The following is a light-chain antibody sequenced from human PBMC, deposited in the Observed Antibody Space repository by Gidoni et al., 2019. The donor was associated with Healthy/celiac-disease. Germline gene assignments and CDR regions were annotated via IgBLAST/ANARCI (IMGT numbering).Light chain of an antibody. CDR3: QQYGSSPH. V-gene: IGKV3-20*01. CDR1: QSVSSSS. Sequence: EIVLTQSPGTLSLSPGERATLSCRASQSVSSSSLAWYQQNPGQAHRLLIYGASSRATGIPDRFGGSGSGTDFTLTISRLEPEDFAVYYCQQYGSSPHFGQGTRLEIK. CDR2: GAS. J-gene: IGKJ5*01.